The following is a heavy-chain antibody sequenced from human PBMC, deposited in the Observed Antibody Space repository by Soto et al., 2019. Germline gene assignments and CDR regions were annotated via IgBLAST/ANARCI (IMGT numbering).Heavy chain of an antibody. J-gene: IGHJ6*02. CDR3: ARGDGLQLSSLAGRYYYHKMDV. D-gene: IGHD1-1*01. CDR2: IYYSGTA. CDR1: GGSISTYD. Sequence: QVQLRESGPGLVKSSETLSLTCTVSGGSISTYDWSWVRQPPGKGLEWIGYIYYSGTATYNPSLRSRVTISVDTSENPFSLRLRSVTASDTAVYYCARGDGLQLSSLAGRYYYHKMDVWGQGTTVNVYS. V-gene: IGHV4-59*01.